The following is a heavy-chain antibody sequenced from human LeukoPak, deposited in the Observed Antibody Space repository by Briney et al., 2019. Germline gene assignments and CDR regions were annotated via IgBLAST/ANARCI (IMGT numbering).Heavy chain of an antibody. Sequence: GGSLRLSCAASGFTFSSYEMNWVRQAPGKGLEWVSYISGSGNTIYYADSVKGRFTISRDNAKNSLYLQMNSLRAEDTAVYYCASARGSNYGSLGDWGQGTLVTVSS. D-gene: IGHD5-18*01. CDR1: GFTFSSYE. CDR2: ISGSGNTI. V-gene: IGHV3-48*03. CDR3: ASARGSNYGSLGD. J-gene: IGHJ4*02.